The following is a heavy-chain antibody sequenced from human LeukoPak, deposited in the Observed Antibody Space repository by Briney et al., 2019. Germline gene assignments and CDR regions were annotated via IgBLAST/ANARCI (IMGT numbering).Heavy chain of an antibody. Sequence: GGSLRLSCAASGFTFSDSYMSWIRQAPGKGLEWVSYISSSSSTIYYADSVKGRFTISRDNAKNSLYLQMNSLRAEDTAVYYCARGRTLGGMDVWGQGTTVTVSS. CDR3: ARGRTLGGMDV. V-gene: IGHV3-11*04. CDR1: GFTFSDSY. J-gene: IGHJ6*02. D-gene: IGHD1-14*01. CDR2: ISSSSSTI.